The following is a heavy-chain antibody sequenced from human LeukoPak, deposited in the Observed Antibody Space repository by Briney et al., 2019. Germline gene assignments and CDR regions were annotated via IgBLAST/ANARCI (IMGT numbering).Heavy chain of an antibody. CDR1: GFTFRSYA. D-gene: IGHD3-9*01. Sequence: GGSLRLSCAASGFTFRSYAMSWVRQAPGEGLEWVSAISGSGGSTYYADSVKGRFTISRDNSKNTLYLQMNSLRAEDTAVYYCAKFESYYFDYWGQGTLVTVSS. J-gene: IGHJ4*02. CDR3: AKFESYYFDY. CDR2: ISGSGGST. V-gene: IGHV3-23*01.